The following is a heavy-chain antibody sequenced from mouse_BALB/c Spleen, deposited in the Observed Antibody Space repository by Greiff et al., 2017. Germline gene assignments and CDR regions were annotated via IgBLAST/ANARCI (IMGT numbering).Heavy chain of an antibody. J-gene: IGHJ3*01. CDR2: IWGDGST. Sequence: VQLQESGPGLVAPSQSLSITCTVSGFSLTGYGVNWVRQPPGKGLEWLGMIWGDGSTDYNSALKSRLSISKDNSKSQVFLKMNSLQTDDTARYYCARALYGSSSWFAYWGQGTLVTVSA. V-gene: IGHV2-6-7*02. CDR1: GFSLTGYG. D-gene: IGHD1-1*01. CDR3: ARALYGSSSWFAY.